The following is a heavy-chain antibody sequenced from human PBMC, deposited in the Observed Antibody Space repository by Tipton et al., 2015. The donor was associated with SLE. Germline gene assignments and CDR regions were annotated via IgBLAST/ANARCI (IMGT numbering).Heavy chain of an antibody. J-gene: IGHJ4*02. Sequence: TLSLTCAVYGGSFSGYYWSWIRQPPGKGLEWIGEINHSGSTNYNPSLKSRVTISVHTSKSQFSLKLSSVTAADTAVYYCATHSSRTGDYWGQGTLVTVSS. V-gene: IGHV4-34*01. D-gene: IGHD6-13*01. CDR2: INHSGST. CDR1: GGSFSGYY. CDR3: ATHSSRTGDY.